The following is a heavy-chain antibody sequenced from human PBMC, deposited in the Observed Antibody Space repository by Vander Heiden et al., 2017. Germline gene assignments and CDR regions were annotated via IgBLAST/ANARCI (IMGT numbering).Heavy chain of an antibody. CDR3: ARVSGYSYGPQDY. J-gene: IGHJ4*02. CDR2: ISYDGSNK. Sequence: QVQLVESGGGVVQPGRSLRLSCAASGFTFSSYAMHWVRQAPCKGLEWVAVISYDGSNKYYADSVKGRFTISRDNSKNTLYLQMNSLRAEDTAVYYCARVSGYSYGPQDYWGQGTLVTVSS. V-gene: IGHV3-30*04. CDR1: GFTFSSYA. D-gene: IGHD5-18*01.